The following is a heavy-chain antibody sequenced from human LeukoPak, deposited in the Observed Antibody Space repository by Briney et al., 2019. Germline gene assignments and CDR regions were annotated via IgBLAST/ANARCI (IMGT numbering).Heavy chain of an antibody. CDR2: IGTAGDT. CDR3: ARAAPDYGGENFDH. CDR1: GFTFSSYD. J-gene: IGHJ4*02. V-gene: IGHV3-13*01. D-gene: IGHD4-23*01. Sequence: PGGSLRLSCAASGFTFSSYDMHWVRQATGKGLEWVSAIGTAGDTYYPGSVKGRFTISRENAKNSLYLQMNSLRAGDTAVYYCARAAPDYGGENFDHWGQGTLVTVSS.